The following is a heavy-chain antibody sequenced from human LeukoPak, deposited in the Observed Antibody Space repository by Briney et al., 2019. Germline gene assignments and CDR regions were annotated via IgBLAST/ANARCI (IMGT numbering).Heavy chain of an antibody. Sequence: GGSLRLSCAASGFTFSSYGMHWVRQAPGKGLEWVAVIWYDGSNKYYADSVKGRFTISRDNSKNTLYLQMNSLRAEDTAVYYCARVGLGDQPYYGSGSYYNDWGQGTLVTVSS. CDR1: GFTFSSYG. CDR2: IWYDGSNK. D-gene: IGHD3-10*01. V-gene: IGHV3-33*01. CDR3: ARVGLGDQPYYGSGSYYND. J-gene: IGHJ4*02.